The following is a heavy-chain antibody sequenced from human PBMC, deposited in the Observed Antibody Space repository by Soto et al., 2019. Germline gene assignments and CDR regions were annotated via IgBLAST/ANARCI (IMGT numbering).Heavy chain of an antibody. Sequence: GGSLRLSCSASGFTFSIYAMHWVRQAPGRGLEYVSAISSNGGSTYYADSVKGRFTISRDNSKNTLYLQMSSLRAEDTAVYYCVKNDGYSSSWDPARCIAVAGQAVNWGQGTLVTVSS. J-gene: IGHJ4*02. CDR2: ISSNGGST. D-gene: IGHD6-13*01. CDR1: GFTFSIYA. CDR3: VKNDGYSSSWDPARCIAVAGQAVN. V-gene: IGHV3-64D*06.